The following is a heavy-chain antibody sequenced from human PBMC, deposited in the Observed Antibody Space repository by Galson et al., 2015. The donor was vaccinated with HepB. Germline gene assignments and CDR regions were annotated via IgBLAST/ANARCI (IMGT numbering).Heavy chain of an antibody. CDR1: GFIFSQHW. CDR2: INEDGSQN. J-gene: IGHJ5*02. CDR3: ASESYP. Sequence: SLRLSCAASGFIFSQHWMKWVRQAPGKGLEWVASINEDGSQNYSVDSGEGRFTISRDNAKNSLYLQMNSLRVEDTAVYYCASESYPWGQGTLVTVSS. V-gene: IGHV3-7*03.